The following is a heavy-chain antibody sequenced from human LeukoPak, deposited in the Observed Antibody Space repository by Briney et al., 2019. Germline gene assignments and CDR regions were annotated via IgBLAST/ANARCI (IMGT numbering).Heavy chain of an antibody. Sequence: ASVRVSCKASGYTFTNYYIHWVRQAPGQGLEWMGIINPSGSSTSYAQKFQGRVTMTRDTSTSTVYMELSSLRSEDTAVYYCAGGTTNTKGAFDMWGQGTMVTVSS. CDR3: AGGTTNTKGAFDM. D-gene: IGHD2-8*01. CDR1: GYTFTNYY. V-gene: IGHV1-46*01. J-gene: IGHJ3*02. CDR2: INPSGSST.